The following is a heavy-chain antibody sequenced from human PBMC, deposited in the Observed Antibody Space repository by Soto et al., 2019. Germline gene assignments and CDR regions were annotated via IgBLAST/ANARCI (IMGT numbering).Heavy chain of an antibody. CDR3: AKEGGYCSSTSCYNYYYYGMDV. CDR2: ISGSGGST. Sequence: PGGSLRLSXAASGFTFSSYAMSWVRQAPGKGLEWVSAISGSGGSTYYADSVKGRFTISRDNSKNTLYLQMNSLRAEDTAVYYCAKEGGYCSSTSCYNYYYYGMDVWGQGTTVTVSS. J-gene: IGHJ6*02. CDR1: GFTFSSYA. D-gene: IGHD2-2*02. V-gene: IGHV3-23*01.